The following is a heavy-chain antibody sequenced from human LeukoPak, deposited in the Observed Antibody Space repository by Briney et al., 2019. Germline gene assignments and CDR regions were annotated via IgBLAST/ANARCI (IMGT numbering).Heavy chain of an antibody. D-gene: IGHD4-17*01. Sequence: GGSLRLSCVASGFIFSDFWMSWVRQAPGKGLEWVANIKQDGSEKYYVDSVKGRLTISRDNAKNSLYLQMNSLRTEDTAVYYCARDPTVTDHWGQGTLVTVSS. CDR1: GFIFSDFW. CDR3: ARDPTVTDH. V-gene: IGHV3-7*01. J-gene: IGHJ4*02. CDR2: IKQDGSEK.